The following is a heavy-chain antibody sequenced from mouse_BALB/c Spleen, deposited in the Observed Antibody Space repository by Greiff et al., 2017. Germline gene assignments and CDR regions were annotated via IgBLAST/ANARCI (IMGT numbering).Heavy chain of an antibody. CDR2: IYPSDSYT. D-gene: IGHD1-2*01. J-gene: IGHJ4*01. CDR3: TSTASLYYYAMDY. CDR1: GYTFTSYW. V-gene: IGHV1-69*02. Sequence: QVQLKQSGAELVRPGASVKLSCKASGYTFTSYWINWVKQRPGQGLEWIGNIYPSDSYTNYNQKFKDKATLTVDKSSSTAYMQLSSPTSEDSAVYYCTSTASLYYYAMDYWGQGTSVTVSS.